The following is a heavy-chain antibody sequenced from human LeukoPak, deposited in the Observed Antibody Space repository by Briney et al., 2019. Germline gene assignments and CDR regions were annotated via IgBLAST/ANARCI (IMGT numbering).Heavy chain of an antibody. J-gene: IGHJ4*02. V-gene: IGHV3-23*01. CDR1: GLTFNNYA. D-gene: IGHD2-2*01. Sequence: GGSLRLPCAVSGLTFNNYAMSWVRQGPGKGLEGVSGISGRGASKYYADSVKGRFTISRDNSKNTLYLQMNSLRAEDTAVYYCAKGVVVAPDVTPFDYWGQGTLVTVSS. CDR3: AKGVVVAPDVTPFDY. CDR2: ISGRGASK.